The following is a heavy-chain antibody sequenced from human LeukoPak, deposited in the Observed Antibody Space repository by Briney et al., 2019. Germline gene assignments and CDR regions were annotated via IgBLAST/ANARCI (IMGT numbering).Heavy chain of an antibody. D-gene: IGHD5-24*01. J-gene: IGHJ6*02. Sequence: ASVKVSCKVSGYTLTELSMHWVRQAPGQRLEWMGWINAGNGNTKYSQKFQGRVTITRDTSASTAYMELSSLRSEDTAVYYCAREGPDGYYYYGMDVWGQGTTVTVSS. CDR1: GYTLTELS. CDR3: AREGPDGYYYYGMDV. CDR2: INAGNGNT. V-gene: IGHV1-3*01.